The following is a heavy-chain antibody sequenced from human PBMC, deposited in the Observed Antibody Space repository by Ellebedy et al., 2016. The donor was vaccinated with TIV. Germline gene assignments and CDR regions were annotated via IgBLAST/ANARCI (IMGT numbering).Heavy chain of an antibody. CDR2: IIPFLGIA. J-gene: IGHJ4*02. CDR1: GGTFSSYA. V-gene: IGHV1-69*04. Sequence: ASVKVSCKASGGTFSSYAISWVRQAPGQGLEWMGRIIPFLGIAKYAQKFQKRVTITADISTSTAYMELGSLRSEDTAVFYCARGSPYGLGSYFMDYWGQGTLVTVSS. CDR3: ARGSPYGLGSYFMDY. D-gene: IGHD3-10*01.